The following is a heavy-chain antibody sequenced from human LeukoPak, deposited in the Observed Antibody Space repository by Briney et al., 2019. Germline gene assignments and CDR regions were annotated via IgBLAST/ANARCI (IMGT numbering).Heavy chain of an antibody. J-gene: IGHJ4*02. Sequence: NPSETLSLTCTVSGGSISSYYWSWIRQPAGKGLERIGRIYTSGSTNYNPSLKSRVTMSVDTSKNQFSLKLSSVTAADTAVYYCARVGFSSGSYYNVLDYWGQGTLVTVSS. CDR1: GGSISSYY. V-gene: IGHV4-4*07. CDR2: IYTSGST. D-gene: IGHD3-10*01. CDR3: ARVGFSSGSYYNVLDY.